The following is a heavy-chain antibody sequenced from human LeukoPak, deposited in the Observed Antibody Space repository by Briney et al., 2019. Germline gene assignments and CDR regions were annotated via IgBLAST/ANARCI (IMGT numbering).Heavy chain of an antibody. CDR1: GFTFSSFI. J-gene: IGHJ3*02. V-gene: IGHV3-21*01. CDR2: ISGGSNYI. Sequence: PGGSLRLSCAASGFTFSSFIMNWVRQAPGKGLEWVSSISGGSNYIYYADSVKGRFTISRDNAMNSLSLQMNSLRAEDTALYYCARESVAATSAFDIWGQGTMVTVSS. CDR3: ARESVAATSAFDI. D-gene: IGHD2-15*01.